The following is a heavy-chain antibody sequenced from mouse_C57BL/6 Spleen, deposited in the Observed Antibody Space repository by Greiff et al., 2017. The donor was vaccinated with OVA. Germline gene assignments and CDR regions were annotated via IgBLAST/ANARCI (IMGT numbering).Heavy chain of an antibody. Sequence: VQLQESGAELARPGASVKLSCKASGYTFTSYGISWVKQRTGQGLEWIGEIYPRSGNTYYNEKFKGKATLTADKSSSTAYMELRSLTSEDSAVYFCARIYYYGSGDYWGQGTTLTVSS. J-gene: IGHJ2*01. D-gene: IGHD1-1*01. V-gene: IGHV1-81*01. CDR2: IYPRSGNT. CDR3: ARIYYYGSGDY. CDR1: GYTFTSYG.